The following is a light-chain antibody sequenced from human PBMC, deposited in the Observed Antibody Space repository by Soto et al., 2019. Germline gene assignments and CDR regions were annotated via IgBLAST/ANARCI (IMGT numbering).Light chain of an antibody. CDR2: GNS. CDR1: SSNIGAGYD. J-gene: IGLJ2*01. V-gene: IGLV1-40*01. CDR3: QSYDSSLREV. Sequence: QSVLTQPHSVSGAPGQRVTISCTGSSSNIGAGYDVHWYQQLPGTAPKLLIYGNSNRPSGVPDRFSGSKSGTSASLAITGLQAEDEADYYCQSYDSSLREVFGGGTKLTVL.